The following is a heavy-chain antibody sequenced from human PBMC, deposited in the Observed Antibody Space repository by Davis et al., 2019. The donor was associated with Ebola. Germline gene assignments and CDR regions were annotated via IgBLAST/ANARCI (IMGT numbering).Heavy chain of an antibody. CDR2: ISAHNGNT. J-gene: IGHJ4*02. CDR1: GYTFSSYG. D-gene: IGHD3-9*01. Sequence: ASVKVSCKASGYTFSSYGTTWVRQAPGQGLEWMGWISAHNGNTNYAQKLQGRVTMTTDTSTSTAYMELRSLRSDDTAVYYCARDLTGTYDFDYWGQGTLVTVSS. V-gene: IGHV1-18*01. CDR3: ARDLTGTYDFDY.